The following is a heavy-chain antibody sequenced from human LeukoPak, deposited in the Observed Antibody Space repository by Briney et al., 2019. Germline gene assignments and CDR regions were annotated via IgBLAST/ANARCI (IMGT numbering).Heavy chain of an antibody. CDR3: AREDTGRLDY. V-gene: IGHV3-33*01. D-gene: IGHD4-17*01. CDR1: GFTFSAYG. CDR2: IWYDGSKK. J-gene: IGHJ4*02. Sequence: GGSLRLSCAATGFTFSAYGMHWVRQAPGKGLEWVAVIWYDGSKKYYADSVKGRFTFSRDNSKNTLYLQMDSLRAEDTALYYCAREDTGRLDYWGQGTLVTVSS.